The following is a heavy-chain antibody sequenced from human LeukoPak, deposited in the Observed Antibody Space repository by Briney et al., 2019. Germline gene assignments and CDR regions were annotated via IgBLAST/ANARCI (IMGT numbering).Heavy chain of an antibody. D-gene: IGHD6-19*01. J-gene: IGHJ6*03. CDR1: GYTLTELS. Sequence: ASVKVSCKVSGYTLTELSMHWVRQAPGKGLEWMEGFDPEDGETIYAQKFQGRVTMTEDTSTDTAYMELSSLRSEDTAVYYCATGAVAGKGHYYYYMDVWGKGTTVTVSS. CDR2: FDPEDGET. V-gene: IGHV1-24*01. CDR3: ATGAVAGKGHYYYYMDV.